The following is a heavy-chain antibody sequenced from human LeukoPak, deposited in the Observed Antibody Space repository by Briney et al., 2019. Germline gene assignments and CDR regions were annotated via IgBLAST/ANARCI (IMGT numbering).Heavy chain of an antibody. Sequence: PSQTLSLTCAVSGGSISSGGYSWRWIRQPPGKGLEWIGYIYHSGSTYYNPSLQSRVTISVDRSKNQFSLKLSSVTAADTAVYYCARGGYCSGGSCYSDYYYGMDVWGKGTTVTVSS. CDR3: ARGGYCSGGSCYSDYYYGMDV. D-gene: IGHD2-15*01. J-gene: IGHJ6*04. CDR1: GGSISSGGYS. V-gene: IGHV4-30-2*01. CDR2: IYHSGST.